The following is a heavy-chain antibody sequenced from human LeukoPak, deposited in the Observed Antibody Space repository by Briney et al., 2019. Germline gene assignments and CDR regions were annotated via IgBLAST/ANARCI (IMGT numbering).Heavy chain of an antibody. D-gene: IGHD6-19*01. Sequence: PGGSLRLSCAASGFTFSSYSMNWVRQPPGKGLEWVSYISSSSSTIYYADSVKGRFTISRDNAKNSLYLQMNSLRAEDTAVYYCARGIRAGIYYFDYWGQGTLVTVSS. CDR1: GFTFSSYS. CDR2: ISSSSSTI. J-gene: IGHJ4*02. CDR3: ARGIRAGIYYFDY. V-gene: IGHV3-48*04.